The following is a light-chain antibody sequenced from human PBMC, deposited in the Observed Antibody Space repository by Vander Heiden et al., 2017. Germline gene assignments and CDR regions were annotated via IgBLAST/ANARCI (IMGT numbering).Light chain of an antibody. CDR1: QSVSSY. CDR2: DAS. V-gene: IGKV3-11*01. J-gene: IGKJ4*01. CDR3: QQRSNWPPDT. Sequence: IVLTQSPATLSLSPGERATLSFRASQSVSSYLAWYQQKPGQAPRLLIYDASNRATGIPARFSGSGSGTDFTLTISSLEPEDFAVYYCQQRSNWPPDTFGGGTKVEIK.